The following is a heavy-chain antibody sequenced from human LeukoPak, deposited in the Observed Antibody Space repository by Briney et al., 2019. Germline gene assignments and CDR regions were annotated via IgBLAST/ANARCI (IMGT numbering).Heavy chain of an antibody. Sequence: ASVKVSCKASGGTFSSYAISWVRQAPGQGLEWMGWINPNSGATTYAQKFQGRVTMTRDTSISTAYMELSRLRSDDTGVYYCAREEMATDDDYYGMDVWGQGTTVTVSS. CDR3: AREEMATDDDYYGMDV. J-gene: IGHJ6*02. V-gene: IGHV1-2*02. CDR2: INPNSGAT. CDR1: GGTFSSYA. D-gene: IGHD5-24*01.